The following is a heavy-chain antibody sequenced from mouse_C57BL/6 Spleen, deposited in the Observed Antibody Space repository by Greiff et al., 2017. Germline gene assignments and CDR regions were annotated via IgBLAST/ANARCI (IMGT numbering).Heavy chain of an antibody. CDR3: ARPPYYSNYGGFAY. V-gene: IGHV1-61*01. D-gene: IGHD2-5*01. CDR1: GYTFTSYW. J-gene: IGHJ3*01. Sequence: QVQLQQSGAELVRPGSSVKLSCKASGYTFTSYWMDWVKQRPGQGLEWIGNIYPSDSETHYNQKFKDKATLTVDKSSSTAYMQLSSLTSEDSAVXYCARPPYYSNYGGFAYWGQGTLVTVSA. CDR2: IYPSDSET.